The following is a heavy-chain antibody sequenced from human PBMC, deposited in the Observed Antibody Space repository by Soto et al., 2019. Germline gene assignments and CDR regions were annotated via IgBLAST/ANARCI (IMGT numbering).Heavy chain of an antibody. J-gene: IGHJ5*02. CDR1: GYTLTELS. V-gene: IGHV1-24*01. Sequence: ASVKVSCKVSGYTLTELSMHWVRQAPGKGLEWMGGFDPEDGETIYAQKFQGRVTMTEDTSTDTAYMELSSLRSEDTAVYYCAITHYSSGWYRGVVWFDPWGQGTLVTVS. CDR2: FDPEDGET. CDR3: AITHYSSGWYRGVVWFDP. D-gene: IGHD6-19*01.